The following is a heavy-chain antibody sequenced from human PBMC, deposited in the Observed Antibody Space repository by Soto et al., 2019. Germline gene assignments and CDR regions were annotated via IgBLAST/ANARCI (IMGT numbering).Heavy chain of an antibody. CDR2: FHYSGST. J-gene: IGHJ6*02. CDR3: ARLGGHCGATCFGYSAMDV. V-gene: IGHV4-39*01. CDR1: GGSISSGPYS. Sequence: QLQLQESGPRLVKPSETLSLTCTVSGGSISSGPYSWGWIRQPPGQGLEWIVTFHYSGSTHYNPSLVSRVTISVETSKEQFSLRVNSVTAADTAVYYCARLGGHCGATCFGYSAMDVWGQGTTVTVSS. D-gene: IGHD2-21*01.